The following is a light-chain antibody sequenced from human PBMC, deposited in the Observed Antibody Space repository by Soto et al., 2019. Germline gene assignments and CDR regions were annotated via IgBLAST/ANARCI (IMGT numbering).Light chain of an antibody. CDR2: DVS. V-gene: IGLV2-14*03. CDR3: SSFTRSNSYV. CDR1: SSDVGAYNY. J-gene: IGLJ1*01. Sequence: QSVLTQPASVSGSPGQSITISCTGTSSDVGAYNYVSWYQQHPGKVPKLMIYDVSDRPSGVSNRFSGSKSGNTASLTISGLQAEDEADYYCSSFTRSNSYVVGTGTKVTVL.